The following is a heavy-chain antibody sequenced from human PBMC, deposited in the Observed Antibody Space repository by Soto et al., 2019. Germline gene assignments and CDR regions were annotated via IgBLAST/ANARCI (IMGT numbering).Heavy chain of an antibody. Sequence: SLKGSCASSGFTFSSYCMHLVRQAPGKGLEWVAVISYDGSNKYYADSVKGRFTISRDNSKNTLYLQMNSLRAEDTAVYYCAKDLSSWYFADAFDIWGQGTMVTVSS. CDR2: ISYDGSNK. CDR3: AKDLSSWYFADAFDI. D-gene: IGHD6-13*01. CDR1: GFTFSSYC. V-gene: IGHV3-30*18. J-gene: IGHJ3*02.